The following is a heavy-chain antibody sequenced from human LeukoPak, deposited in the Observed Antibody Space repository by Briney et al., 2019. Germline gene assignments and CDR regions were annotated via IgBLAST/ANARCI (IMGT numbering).Heavy chain of an antibody. V-gene: IGHV1-46*01. CDR3: ARDGYYDFWSGYWPYYYYMDV. D-gene: IGHD3-3*01. Sequence: GASVKVSCKASGYTFTSYYMHWVRQAPGQGLEWMGIINPSGGSTSYAQKFQGRVTMTTDTSTSTAYMELRSLRSDDTAVYYCARDGYYDFWSGYWPYYYYMDVWGKGTTVTVSS. CDR1: GYTFTSYY. CDR2: INPSGGST. J-gene: IGHJ6*03.